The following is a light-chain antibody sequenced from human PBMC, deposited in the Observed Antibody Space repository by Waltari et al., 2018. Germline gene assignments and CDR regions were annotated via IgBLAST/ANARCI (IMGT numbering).Light chain of an antibody. CDR3: QQRRNWPT. CDR1: HRVRTV. CDR2: EVS. Sequence: APRPRRASHRVRTVLAGTQQKPRQSPRIIIYEVSFRATGIPIRCSGSGSETDFTLTISSLEPEDFAVYYCQQRRNWPTFGGGTKVEVK. J-gene: IGKJ4*01. V-gene: IGKV3-11*01.